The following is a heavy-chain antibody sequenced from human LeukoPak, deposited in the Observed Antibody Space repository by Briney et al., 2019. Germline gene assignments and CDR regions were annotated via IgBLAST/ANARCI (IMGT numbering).Heavy chain of an antibody. D-gene: IGHD5-18*01. V-gene: IGHV3-33*06. CDR3: AKDWGYTTMVSYYLDY. Sequence: GGSLRLSCAASGFTFSGYGMHWVRQAPDKGLEWVAVIWYDGNNKYYADSVKGRFTISRDNSKNTLYLQMNSLRVEDTAVYYCAKDWGYTTMVSYYLDYWGQGALVTVSS. CDR1: GFTFSGYG. J-gene: IGHJ4*02. CDR2: IWYDGNNK.